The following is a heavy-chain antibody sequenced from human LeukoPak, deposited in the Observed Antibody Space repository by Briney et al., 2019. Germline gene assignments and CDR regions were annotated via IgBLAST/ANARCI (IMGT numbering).Heavy chain of an antibody. CDR1: GFTFSSYS. Sequence: GGSLRLSCAASGFTFSSYSMNWVRQAPGKGLEWVSYISSSSSAIYYADSVKGRFTISRDNAKNSLYLQMNSLRDEDTAVYYCARAVGCSSSWIGAFDIWGQGTMVTVSS. CDR3: ARAVGCSSSWIGAFDI. D-gene: IGHD6-13*01. CDR2: ISSSSSAI. V-gene: IGHV3-48*02. J-gene: IGHJ3*02.